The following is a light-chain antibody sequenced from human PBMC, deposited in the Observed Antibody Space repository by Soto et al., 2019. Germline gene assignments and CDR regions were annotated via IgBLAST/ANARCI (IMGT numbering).Light chain of an antibody. Sequence: EIVMTQSPATLSVSPGERATLSCRASQSVSSNLAWYQQKPGQAPRLLIYGASTRATGIPARFSGSGSGTDFSLTITSLEPEDFEVYYCQQRGKWPSTFGPGTKVEMK. J-gene: IGKJ2*02. V-gene: IGKV3-15*01. CDR3: QQRGKWPST. CDR1: QSVSSN. CDR2: GAS.